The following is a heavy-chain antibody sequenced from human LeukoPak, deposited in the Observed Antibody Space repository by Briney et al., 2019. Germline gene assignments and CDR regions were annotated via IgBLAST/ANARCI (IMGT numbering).Heavy chain of an antibody. J-gene: IGHJ4*02. CDR3: ARHSRGAGDGFDY. V-gene: IGHV5-51*01. CDR1: GYSFTSYW. D-gene: IGHD2-21*02. CDR2: IYLGDSDT. Sequence: GKSLKISCKGSGYSFTSYWIGWVRQMPGKGLEWMGIIYLGDSDTRYSPSFQGQVTISADKSINTVYLQWSSLKASDTAMYYCARHSRGAGDGFDYWGQGTLVTVSS.